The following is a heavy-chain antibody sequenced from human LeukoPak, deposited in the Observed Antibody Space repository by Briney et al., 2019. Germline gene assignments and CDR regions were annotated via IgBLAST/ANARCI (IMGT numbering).Heavy chain of an antibody. V-gene: IGHV4-59*13. Sequence: PSETLSLTCSVSGGSISTYSWSWIRLPPGKGLEWVGHMYYSGTTKYNPSLKSRVTISVDTSKNQFSLRLSSVTAADTAVYFCARAGSIYGWFDYWGQGTLVTVSP. CDR1: GGSISTYS. D-gene: IGHD5-18*01. J-gene: IGHJ4*02. CDR2: MYYSGTT. CDR3: ARAGSIYGWFDY.